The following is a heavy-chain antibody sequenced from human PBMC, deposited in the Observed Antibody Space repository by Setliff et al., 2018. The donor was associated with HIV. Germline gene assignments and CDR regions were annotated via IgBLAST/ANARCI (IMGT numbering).Heavy chain of an antibody. J-gene: IGHJ3*02. CDR1: GDSISSGGYY. CDR2: IYTRGNT. Sequence: SETLSLTCTVSGDSISSGGYYWSWIRQPAGQGLEWIGRIYTRGNTNYNPSTNYHPSLKSRITISLETSRNQFSPRVTSVTATDTAVYYCTRQSPVAGSGAFDIWGQGTMVTVSS. D-gene: IGHD6-19*01. V-gene: IGHV4-61*02. CDR3: TRQSPVAGSGAFDI.